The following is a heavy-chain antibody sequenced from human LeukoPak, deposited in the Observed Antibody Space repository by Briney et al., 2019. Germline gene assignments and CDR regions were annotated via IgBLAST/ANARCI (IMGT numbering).Heavy chain of an antibody. V-gene: IGHV4-59*01. D-gene: IGHD2-2*01. CDR3: AREAKSCSSTGCYLPGYFDY. Sequence: PSETLSLTCTVSGVSISSYYWSWIRQPPGKGLEWIGYIYYSGSTNYNPSLKSRVTISVDTSKNQFSLKLSSVIAADTAVYYCAREAKSCSSTGCYLPGYFDYWGQGTLVTVSS. J-gene: IGHJ4*02. CDR1: GVSISSYY. CDR2: IYYSGST.